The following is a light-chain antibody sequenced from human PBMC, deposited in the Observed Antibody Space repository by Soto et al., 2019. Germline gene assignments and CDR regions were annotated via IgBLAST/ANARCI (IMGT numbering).Light chain of an antibody. CDR2: AAS. V-gene: IGKV1-27*01. Sequence: DNKMTPPPSFLSSSGGSRATITCPASEVSSNYVAWYQQKPGKVPKLLIYAASTLQSGVPSRFSGSGSGTDFTLTISSLQPEDVATYYCQKYNSALRTFGQGTKVEIK. J-gene: IGKJ1*01. CDR1: EVSSNY. CDR3: QKYNSALRT.